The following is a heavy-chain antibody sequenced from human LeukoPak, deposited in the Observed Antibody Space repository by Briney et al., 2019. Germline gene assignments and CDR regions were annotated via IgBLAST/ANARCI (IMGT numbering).Heavy chain of an antibody. D-gene: IGHD5-12*01. CDR1: GFTFASYG. J-gene: IGHJ4*02. Sequence: GGSLRLSCAASGFTFASYGMSWVRQAPGKGLEWVSAISGGGGSTYYADSVKGRFTISRDNSINALYLQMNSLRADDTAVYYCAMGYTDYDPPDYWGRGTLVTVSS. CDR2: ISGGGGST. V-gene: IGHV3-23*01. CDR3: AMGYTDYDPPDY.